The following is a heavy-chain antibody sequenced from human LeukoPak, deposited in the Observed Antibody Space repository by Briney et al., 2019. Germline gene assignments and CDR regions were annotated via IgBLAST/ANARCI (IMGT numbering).Heavy chain of an antibody. J-gene: IGHJ3*02. CDR3: ARRIAAAGNDAFDI. V-gene: IGHV3-48*01. CDR2: ISSSSSTI. Sequence: RGVSLRLSCAASGLTFSSYSMNWVRQAPGKGLEWVSYISSSSSTIYYADSVKGRFTISRDNAKNSLYLQMNSLRAEDTAVYYCARRIAAAGNDAFDIWGQGTMVTVSS. D-gene: IGHD6-13*01. CDR1: GLTFSSYS.